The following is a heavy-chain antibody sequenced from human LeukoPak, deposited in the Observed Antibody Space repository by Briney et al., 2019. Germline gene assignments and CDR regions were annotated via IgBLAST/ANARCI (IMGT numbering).Heavy chain of an antibody. J-gene: IGHJ6*03. V-gene: IGHV1-69*13. Sequence: SVKVSCKASGGTFSSYAISWVRQAPGQGLEWMGGIIPIFGTANYAQKFQGRVTITADESTSTAYMELSSLRSEDTAVYYCARVLVFLLEGPGPYYYYTDVWGKGTTVTASS. D-gene: IGHD3-3*01. CDR3: ARVLVFLLEGPGPYYYYTDV. CDR2: IIPIFGTA. CDR1: GGTFSSYA.